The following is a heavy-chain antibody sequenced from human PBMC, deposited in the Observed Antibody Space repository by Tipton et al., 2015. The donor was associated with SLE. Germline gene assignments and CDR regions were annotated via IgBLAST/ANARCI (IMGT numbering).Heavy chain of an antibody. V-gene: IGHV4-59*12. CDR2: IYSSGST. J-gene: IGHJ4*02. Sequence: TLSLTCSVSGDSMRGYYWSWIRQPPGKGLEFIAFIYSSGSTNYNPSLKSRVTISVDTSKNQVSLTLSSVTSADTAVFYCARVRGDSDFDYWGQGTLVTVSS. CDR3: ARVRGDSDFDY. D-gene: IGHD2-21*02. CDR1: GDSMRGYY.